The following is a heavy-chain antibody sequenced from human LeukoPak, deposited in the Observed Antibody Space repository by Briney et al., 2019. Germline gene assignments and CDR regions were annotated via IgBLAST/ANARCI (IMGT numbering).Heavy chain of an antibody. CDR2: INPSGGST. CDR1: GYTFTSYY. V-gene: IGHV1-46*01. J-gene: IGHJ4*02. D-gene: IGHD3-22*01. CDR3: ARGGYYHDSSGYYSFDY. Sequence: GASVKVSCKASGYTFTSYYMHWVRQAPGQGLEWMGIINPSGGSTSYAQKFQGRVTMTRDTSTSTVYMELSSLRSEDTAVYYCARGGYYHDSSGYYSFDYWGQGTLVTVSS.